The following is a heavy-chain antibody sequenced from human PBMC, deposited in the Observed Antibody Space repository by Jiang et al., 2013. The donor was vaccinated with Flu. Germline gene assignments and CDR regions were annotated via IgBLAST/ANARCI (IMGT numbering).Heavy chain of an antibody. Sequence: QLVESGAEVKKPGESLKISCKGSGYSFFSYWIGWVRQMPGKGLEWMGMIFPGDSETIYSPSFQGQVTISADKTISTAYLQWSSLKTSDTAIYYCARTSSGGTEYWGEGTLVTVSP. CDR1: GYSFFSYW. CDR2: IFPGDSET. D-gene: IGHD6-19*01. V-gene: IGHV5-51*01. CDR3: ARTSSGGTEY. J-gene: IGHJ4*02.